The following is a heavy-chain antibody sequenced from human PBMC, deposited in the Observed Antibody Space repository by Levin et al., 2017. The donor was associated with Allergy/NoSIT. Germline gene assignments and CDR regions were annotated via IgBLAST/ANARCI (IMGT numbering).Heavy chain of an antibody. D-gene: IGHD1-26*01. Sequence: GGSLRLSCAASGFTFSSYGMHWVRQAPGKGLEWVAVISYDGSNKYYADSVKGRFTISRDNSKNTLYLQMNSLRAEDTAVYYCAKIIVGATTRSYYYYGMDVWGQGTTVTVSS. CDR3: AKIIVGATTRSYYYYGMDV. V-gene: IGHV3-30*18. CDR1: GFTFSSYG. J-gene: IGHJ6*02. CDR2: ISYDGSNK.